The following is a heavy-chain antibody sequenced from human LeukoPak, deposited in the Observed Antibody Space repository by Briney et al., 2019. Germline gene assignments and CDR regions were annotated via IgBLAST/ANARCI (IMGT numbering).Heavy chain of an antibody. CDR1: GLTFSSFA. D-gene: IGHD4-23*01. V-gene: IGHV3-30*07. CDR3: AKDAVVKGKNDAFDI. J-gene: IGHJ3*02. Sequence: GRSLRFSCAASGLTFSSFAMHWVRQAPGKGLEWVAVISYDGSNKYYADSVKGRFTISGDNSKNTLYLQMNSLRAEDTAVYYCAKDAVVKGKNDAFDIWGQGTMVTVSS. CDR2: ISYDGSNK.